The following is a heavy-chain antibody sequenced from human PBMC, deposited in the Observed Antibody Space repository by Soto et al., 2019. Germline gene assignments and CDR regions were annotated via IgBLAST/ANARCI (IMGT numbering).Heavy chain of an antibody. CDR1: GFTFTSYG. D-gene: IGHD3-22*01. J-gene: IGHJ4*02. CDR3: ARDRESRGGYPFDH. Sequence: QVQLVQSGAEVMQTGASVKVSCKASGFTFTSYGFTWVRQAPGQGLEWLGWISAFTGKTNYAQRLQGRLSMTRDTSTNTAYMVLMSLRSDDTAVYYCARDRESRGGYPFDHWGQGTLVTVSS. CDR2: ISAFTGKT. V-gene: IGHV1-18*04.